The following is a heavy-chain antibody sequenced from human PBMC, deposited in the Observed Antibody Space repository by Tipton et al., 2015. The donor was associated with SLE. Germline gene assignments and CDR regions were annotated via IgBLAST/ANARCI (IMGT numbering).Heavy chain of an antibody. CDR3: ARAQRLVRWFDP. V-gene: IGHV4-34*01. CDR2: INHSRST. D-gene: IGHD6-13*01. J-gene: IGHJ5*02. CDR1: GGSFSGYY. Sequence: TLSLTCAVYGGSFSGYYWSWIRQSPGKGLEWIGEINHSRSTNYNPSLKSRVTISVDTSKKQFSLKVSSVTAADTAVYYCARAQRLVRWFDPWGQGTLVTVSS.